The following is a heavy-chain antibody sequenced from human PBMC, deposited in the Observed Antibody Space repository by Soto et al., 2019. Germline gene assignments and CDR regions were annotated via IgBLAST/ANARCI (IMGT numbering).Heavy chain of an antibody. CDR2: LYSGST. V-gene: IGHV4-39*07. CDR1: CASISRGGFH. J-gene: IGHJ6*02. Sequence: SETLSLTCAVSCASISRGGFHWGWIRQPPGQGLEWIGSLYSGSTYYNPSLKSRVTISADTSKSEFSLTLTSVTAADTAVYYCARDGHGMDVWGQGTTVTVSS. CDR3: ARDGHGMDV.